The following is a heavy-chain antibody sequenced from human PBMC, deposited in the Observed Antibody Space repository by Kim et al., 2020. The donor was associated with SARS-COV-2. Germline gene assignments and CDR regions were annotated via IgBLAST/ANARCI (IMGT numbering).Heavy chain of an antibody. J-gene: IGHJ4*02. Sequence: GESLKISCKGSGYSFTSYWISWVRQMPGKGLEWMGRIDPSDSYTNYSPSFQGHVTISADKSISTAYLQWSSLKASDTAMYYCARQDRRGYSYGSIDYWGQGTLVTVSS. D-gene: IGHD5-18*01. V-gene: IGHV5-10-1*01. CDR3: ARQDRRGYSYGSIDY. CDR2: IDPSDSYT. CDR1: GYSFTSYW.